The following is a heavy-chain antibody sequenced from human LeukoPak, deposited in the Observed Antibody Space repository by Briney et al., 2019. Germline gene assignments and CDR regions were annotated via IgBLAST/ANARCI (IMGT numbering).Heavy chain of an antibody. CDR1: GFAFNNYA. CDR3: AKTQWKVGATDYFDY. J-gene: IGHJ4*02. V-gene: IGHV3-23*01. D-gene: IGHD1-26*01. Sequence: GGSLRLSCAASGFAFNNYAMTWVRQAPGMGLEWVSNINDNGGQRHYADSVKGRFTISRDNSKNMMFLQMDSLRAEDTAVYYCAKTQWKVGATDYFDYWGQGILVTVSS. CDR2: INDNGGQR.